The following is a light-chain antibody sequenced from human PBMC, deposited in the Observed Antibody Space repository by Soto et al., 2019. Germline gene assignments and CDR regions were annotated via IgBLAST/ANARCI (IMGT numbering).Light chain of an antibody. CDR1: QSISSY. CDR3: QQSYSTPHT. V-gene: IGKV1-39*01. J-gene: IGKJ2*01. CDR2: AAS. Sequence: DIQMTQSPSSLSASVGDRVTITCRASQSISSYLNWYQQKPGKAPKLLIYAASSLQSGVPSRFSGSGSGTDFTLTISSLQPEDFATYSCQQSYSTPHTFGQGTKVDI.